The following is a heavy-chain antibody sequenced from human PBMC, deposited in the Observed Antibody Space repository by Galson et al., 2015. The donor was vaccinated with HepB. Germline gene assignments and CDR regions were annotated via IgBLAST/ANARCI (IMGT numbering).Heavy chain of an antibody. D-gene: IGHD3-10*01. CDR2: ISYDGNNE. Sequence: SLRLSCAASGFIFSDYGMRWVRQAPGKGPEWVALISYDGNNEYYADSVKGRFTISRDISKNTLYLQMNSLRPDDTAVYYCAKGLRLYGLWHYFDSWGQGTLVTVSS. CDR1: GFIFSDYG. CDR3: AKGLRLYGLWHYFDS. V-gene: IGHV3-30*18. J-gene: IGHJ4*02.